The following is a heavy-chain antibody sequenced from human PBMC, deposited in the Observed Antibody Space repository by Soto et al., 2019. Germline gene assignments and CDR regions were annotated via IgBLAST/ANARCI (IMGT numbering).Heavy chain of an antibody. CDR1: KFSFSSYW. D-gene: IGHD6-13*01. CDR2: INHDGSKT. J-gene: IGHJ4*02. V-gene: IGHV3-74*01. Sequence: GGSLRLSCAAAKFSFSSYWMHWVRQVQGKGPAWVSRINHDGSKTEYADSVKGRFTISRDNTKNTLYLQMHSLRVEDTAMYYCVREPWGFSGTWYDYWGQGTLVTVSS. CDR3: VREPWGFSGTWYDY.